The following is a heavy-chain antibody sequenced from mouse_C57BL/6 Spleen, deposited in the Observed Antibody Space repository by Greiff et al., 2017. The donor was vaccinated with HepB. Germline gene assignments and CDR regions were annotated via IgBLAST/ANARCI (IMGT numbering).Heavy chain of an antibody. CDR3: AREHYYYGSSYVGAMDY. CDR1: GFTFSDYY. CDR2: INYDGSST. V-gene: IGHV5-16*01. J-gene: IGHJ4*01. Sequence: EVQLVESEGGLVQPGSSMKLSCTASGFTFSDYYMAWVRQVPEKGLEWVANINYDGSSTYYLDSLKSRFIISRDNAKNILYLQMSSLKSEDTATYDCAREHYYYGSSYVGAMDYWGQGTSVTVSS. D-gene: IGHD1-1*01.